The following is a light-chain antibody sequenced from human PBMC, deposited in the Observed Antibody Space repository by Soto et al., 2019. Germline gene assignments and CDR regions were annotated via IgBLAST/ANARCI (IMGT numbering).Light chain of an antibody. CDR3: QQYGSSPPWT. Sequence: EMVLTQSPGTLSLSPGERATLSCRASQSVSDYLAWYQQKPGQAPRLLIYGASSRATGIPDRFSGSGSGTDFTLTISRLEPKDFAVYYCQQYGSSPPWTFGQGTKVDI. V-gene: IGKV3-20*01. J-gene: IGKJ1*01. CDR2: GAS. CDR1: QSVSDY.